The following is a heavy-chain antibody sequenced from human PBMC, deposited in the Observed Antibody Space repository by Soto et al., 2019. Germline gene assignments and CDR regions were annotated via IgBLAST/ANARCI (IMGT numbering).Heavy chain of an antibody. D-gene: IGHD6-19*01. CDR3: ARSVEGHFDY. Sequence: EVQLVESGGNLVQPGGSLRLSCAASGFRFSIYSMNWVRQAPGKGLEWSAYITSDTKTIKYADSVRGGFTISRDNGKNSVYLQMNSLRDEDTAVYYCARSVEGHFDYWGQGTVVTVSA. CDR1: GFRFSIYS. J-gene: IGHJ4*02. V-gene: IGHV3-48*02. CDR2: ITSDTKTI.